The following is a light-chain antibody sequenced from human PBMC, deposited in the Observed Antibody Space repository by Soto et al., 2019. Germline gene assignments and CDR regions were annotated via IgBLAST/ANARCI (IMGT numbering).Light chain of an antibody. CDR3: SSYAGNNNFVV. Sequence: QSALTQHPSASGSPGQSVSISCTRSGSDVGGDNSVSWYQQHPGKAPKLIISEVNKRPSGVPDRFSGSKSGNTASLAVSGLQAEDEADYYCSSYAGNNNFVVFGGGTKLTVL. V-gene: IGLV2-8*01. J-gene: IGLJ2*01. CDR1: GSDVGGDNS. CDR2: EVN.